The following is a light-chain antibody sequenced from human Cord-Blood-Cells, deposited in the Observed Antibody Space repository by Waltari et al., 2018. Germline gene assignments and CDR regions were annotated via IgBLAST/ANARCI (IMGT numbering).Light chain of an antibody. Sequence: DIVMPQSPDSLAVSLGERATINCKSSQIVLYSSNNKNYLAWYQQKPGQPPKLLTYWAATQESGVPDRFSGSGSGTDFTLTISSLQAEDVAVYYCQQYYSTPYTFGQGTKLEIK. CDR1: QIVLYSSNNKNY. J-gene: IGKJ2*01. CDR2: WAA. V-gene: IGKV4-1*01. CDR3: QQYYSTPYT.